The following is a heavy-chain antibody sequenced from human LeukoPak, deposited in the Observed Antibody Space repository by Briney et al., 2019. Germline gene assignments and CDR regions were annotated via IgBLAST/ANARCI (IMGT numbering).Heavy chain of an antibody. CDR2: ISSYNGNT. CDR1: GYTFTSYD. J-gene: IGHJ4*02. Sequence: ASVKVSCKASGYTFTSYDVNWVRQATGQGLEWMGWISSYNGNTKYSQKFQGRVTMTTDTSTRTAYMELRSLRSDDTAVYFCARDQTQIWFGEGLWYFDYWGQGTLVTVSS. D-gene: IGHD3-10*01. V-gene: IGHV1-18*01. CDR3: ARDQTQIWFGEGLWYFDY.